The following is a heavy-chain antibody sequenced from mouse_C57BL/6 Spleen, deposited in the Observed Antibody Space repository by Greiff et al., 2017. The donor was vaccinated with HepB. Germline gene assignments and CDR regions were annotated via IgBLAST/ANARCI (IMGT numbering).Heavy chain of an antibody. D-gene: IGHD2-4*01. CDR3: TRGGGYDYDQAWFSY. J-gene: IGHJ3*01. CDR2: ISSGGDYI. CDR1: GFTFSSYA. V-gene: IGHV5-9-1*02. Sequence: DVKLVESGEGLVKPGGSLKLSCAASGFTFSSYAMSWVRQTPEKRLEWVAYISSGGDYIYYADTVKGRFTISRDNARNTLYLQVSSLNSEDTAMYDCTRGGGYDYDQAWFSYWGQGTLVTVSA.